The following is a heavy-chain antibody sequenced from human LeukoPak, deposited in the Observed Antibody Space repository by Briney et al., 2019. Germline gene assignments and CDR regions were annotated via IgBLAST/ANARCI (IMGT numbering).Heavy chain of an antibody. CDR1: GFTVSSNY. CDR3: AKDRSIGTYYTFDH. CDR2: ISGSGVMT. Sequence: GGSLRLSCAASGFTVSSNYMSWVRQAPGKGLEWAATISGSGVMTYYADSVKGRFAVSGDTSKNTLYLQMSSLTAADTAVYYCAKDRSIGTYYTFDHWGQGTLVTVSS. D-gene: IGHD1-26*01. J-gene: IGHJ4*02. V-gene: IGHV3-23*01.